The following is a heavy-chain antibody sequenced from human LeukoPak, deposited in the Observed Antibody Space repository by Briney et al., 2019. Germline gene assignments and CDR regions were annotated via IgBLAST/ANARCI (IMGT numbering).Heavy chain of an antibody. CDR2: INHSGST. J-gene: IGHJ4*02. Sequence: SETLSLTCAVYGGSFSGYYWSWIRQPPGKGLEWIGEINHSGSTNYNPSLKSRVTISVDTSKNQFSLKLSSVTAADTAVYYCARREFSGSLDYWGQGTLVTVSS. V-gene: IGHV4-34*01. CDR3: ARREFSGSLDY. CDR1: GGSFSGYY. D-gene: IGHD3-10*01.